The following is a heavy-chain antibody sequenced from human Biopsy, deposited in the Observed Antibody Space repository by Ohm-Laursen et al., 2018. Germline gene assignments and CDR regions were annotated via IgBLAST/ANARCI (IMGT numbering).Heavy chain of an antibody. CDR1: GYILTELS. D-gene: IGHD1-1*01. CDR2: FAPENGKT. V-gene: IGHV1-24*01. Sequence: ASVKVSCNVSGYILTELSMHWVRQAPGRGLEWMGGFAPENGKTIYAQKFQGRVTMTEDTSTDTAYMELSSLRSEDTAVYYCAADINVWNVNYWGQGTQVTVSS. CDR3: AADINVWNVNY. J-gene: IGHJ4*02.